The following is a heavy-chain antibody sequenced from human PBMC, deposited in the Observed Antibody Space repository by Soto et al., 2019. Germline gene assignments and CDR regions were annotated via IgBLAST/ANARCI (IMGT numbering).Heavy chain of an antibody. J-gene: IGHJ6*02. V-gene: IGHV3-23*01. D-gene: IGHD5-18*01. CDR2: ISGSGGST. CDR1: GFTFSSYA. CDR3: AKGALWDVDTAMVGPNNYYYYGMDV. Sequence: EVQLLESGGGLVQPGGSLRLSCAASGFTFSSYAMSWVRQAPGKGLEWVSAISGSGGSTYYADSVKGRFTISRDNSKNTLYRQMNRLRAEDTAVYYCAKGALWDVDTAMVGPNNYYYYGMDVWGQGTTVTVSS.